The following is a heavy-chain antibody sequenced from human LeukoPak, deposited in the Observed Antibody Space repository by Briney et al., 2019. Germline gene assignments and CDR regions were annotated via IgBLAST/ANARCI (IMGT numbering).Heavy chain of an antibody. V-gene: IGHV3-30*04. CDR3: ARPPGYSWLRMPFGC. J-gene: IGHJ4*02. D-gene: IGHD5-12*01. CDR2: ISSDGSYK. Sequence: PGWSLRLSCAASGFTFSSYALHWVRQAPGKGLEWVAVISSDGSYKYYADSVKGRFTISRDNSMDTLYLQMNSLRGEDTAVYYCARPPGYSWLRMPFGCWGQGTLVTVSS. CDR1: GFTFSSYA.